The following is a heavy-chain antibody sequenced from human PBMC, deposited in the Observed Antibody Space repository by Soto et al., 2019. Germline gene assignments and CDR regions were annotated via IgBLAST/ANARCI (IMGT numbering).Heavy chain of an antibody. Sequence: EVQLVESGGGLVQPGGSLRLSCAASGFSITNTWMHWVRQAPGKGLEWVGRVNSKADGGTADYAAPVKGRFTVSRDDSKNTQYLQMNSLKMEDTAVYYWNSYPDFWGGHTPLWGQGTLVTVSS. CDR2: VNSKADGGTA. CDR1: GFSITNTW. CDR3: NSYPDFWGGHTPL. D-gene: IGHD3-3*01. J-gene: IGHJ4*02. V-gene: IGHV3-15*07.